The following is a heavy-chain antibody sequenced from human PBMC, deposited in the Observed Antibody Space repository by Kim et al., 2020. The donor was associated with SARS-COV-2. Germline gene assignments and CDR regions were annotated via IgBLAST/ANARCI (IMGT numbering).Heavy chain of an antibody. D-gene: IGHD6-13*01. CDR3: AREVSPGIAAAGYFDY. CDR1: GGSISSGSYY. Sequence: SETLSLTCTVSGGSISSGSYYWSWIRQPAGKGLEWIGRIYTSGSTNYNPSLKSRVTISVDTSKNQFSLKLSSVTAADTAVYYCAREVSPGIAAAGYFDYWGQGTLVTVSS. CDR2: IYTSGST. J-gene: IGHJ4*02. V-gene: IGHV4-61*02.